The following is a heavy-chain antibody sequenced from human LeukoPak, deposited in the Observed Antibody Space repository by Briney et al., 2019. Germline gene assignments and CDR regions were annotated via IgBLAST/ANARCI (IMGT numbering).Heavy chain of an antibody. J-gene: IGHJ5*02. D-gene: IGHD2-2*01. CDR2: ISGYNANA. V-gene: IGHV1-18*01. CDR1: GYSFTNYG. CDR3: ARVGRGCSSIRCYWEDWFDP. Sequence: ASVKVSCKAYGYSFTNYGITWIQEAPGQGPEWLGWISGYNANAHYAQNVQGRVTLTTDTSTNTAYMELRGLTSDDTAMYYCARVGRGCSSIRCYWEDWFDPWGQGTLVIVSS.